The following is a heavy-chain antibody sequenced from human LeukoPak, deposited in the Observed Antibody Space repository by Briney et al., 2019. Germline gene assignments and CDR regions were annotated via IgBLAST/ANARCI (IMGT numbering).Heavy chain of an antibody. CDR1: GFTFSSYA. V-gene: IGHV3-30*04. D-gene: IGHD6-6*01. CDR2: ISYDGSYK. CDR3: AKSATRLVSDYYYYMDV. J-gene: IGHJ6*03. Sequence: PGGSLRLSCAASGFTFSSYAMHWVRQAPGKGLEWVAVISYDGSYKYYADSVKGRFTISRDNAKNSLSLQMNSLRTEDTALYYCAKSATRLVSDYYYYMDVWGKGTTVTVSS.